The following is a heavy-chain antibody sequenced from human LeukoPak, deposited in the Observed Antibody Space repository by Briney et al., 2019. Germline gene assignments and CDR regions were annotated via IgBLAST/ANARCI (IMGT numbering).Heavy chain of an antibody. CDR1: GGTFSSYA. Sequence: GSSVKVSCKASGGTFSSYAISWVRQAPGQGLEWMGRIIPIFGTANYAQKFQGRVTITADKSTSTAYMELSSLRSEDTAVYYCARGIEEDIVVVVAATPAGAFDIWGQGTMVTVSS. D-gene: IGHD2-15*01. J-gene: IGHJ3*02. V-gene: IGHV1-69*06. CDR3: ARGIEEDIVVVVAATPAGAFDI. CDR2: IIPIFGTA.